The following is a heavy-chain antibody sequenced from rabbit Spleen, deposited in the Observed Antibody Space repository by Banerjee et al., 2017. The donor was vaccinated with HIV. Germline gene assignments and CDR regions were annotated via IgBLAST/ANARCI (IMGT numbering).Heavy chain of an antibody. D-gene: IGHD1-1*01. CDR1: GFSFSGSYY. J-gene: IGHJ4*01. CDR3: ARDPYSLNKFNL. V-gene: IGHV1S40*01. Sequence: QSLEESGGGLVKPGASLTLTCTASGFSFSGSYYMSWVRQAPGKGLEWIACISGGGGTTYYASWAKGRFTITKASSTTVTLQMTSLTDADTATYFCARDPYSLNKFNLWGQGTLVTVS. CDR2: ISGGGGTT.